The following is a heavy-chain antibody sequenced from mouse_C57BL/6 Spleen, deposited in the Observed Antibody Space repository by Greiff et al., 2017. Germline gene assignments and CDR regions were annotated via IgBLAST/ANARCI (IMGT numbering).Heavy chain of an antibody. CDR1: GFNIKDDY. CDR2: IDPENGDT. CDR3: TTRGYYGSSGFAY. Sequence: EVQLQQSGAELVRPGASVKLSCTASGFNIKDDYMHWVKQRPEQGLEWIGWIDPENGDTEYASQFQGKATITADTSANTAYLQLSSLTSEDTAVYYCTTRGYYGSSGFAYWGQGTLVTVSA. V-gene: IGHV14-4*01. D-gene: IGHD1-1*01. J-gene: IGHJ3*01.